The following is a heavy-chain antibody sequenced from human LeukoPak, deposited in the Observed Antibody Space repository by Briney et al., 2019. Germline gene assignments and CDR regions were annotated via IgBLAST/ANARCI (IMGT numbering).Heavy chain of an antibody. J-gene: IGHJ6*03. V-gene: IGHV4-39*01. Sequence: PSETLSLTCTVSGGSISSSSYYWGWIRQPPGKGLEWIGSIYYSGSTYYNPSLKSRVTISVDTSKNQYSLKLSSVTATDTHVSSCARQHGSSSPRLYYYYMDVWGKGTTVTVS. CDR1: GGSISSSSYY. D-gene: IGHD6-6*01. CDR3: ARQHGSSSPRLYYYYMDV. CDR2: IYYSGST.